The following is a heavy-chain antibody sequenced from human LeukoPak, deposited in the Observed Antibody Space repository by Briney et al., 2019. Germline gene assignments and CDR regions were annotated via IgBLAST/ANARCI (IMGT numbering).Heavy chain of an antibody. Sequence: GRSLRLSCAASGFTFSSYEMNWVRQAPGRGLEWVSYISSSGSTIYYADSVKVRLTISRDNAKNSLYLQMNSLRAEDTAVYYCARAPGVKLLWFGEPWGQGTLVTVSS. J-gene: IGHJ4*02. CDR2: ISSSGSTI. CDR1: GFTFSSYE. V-gene: IGHV3-48*03. CDR3: ARAPGVKLLWFGEP. D-gene: IGHD3-10*01.